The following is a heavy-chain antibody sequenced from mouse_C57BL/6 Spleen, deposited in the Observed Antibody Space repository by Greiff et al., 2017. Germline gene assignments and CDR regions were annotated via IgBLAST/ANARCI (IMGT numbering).Heavy chain of an antibody. CDR2: ISSGGSYT. CDR1: GFTFSSYG. V-gene: IGHV5-6*01. D-gene: IGHD3-3*01. CDR3: ARQGDLAWFAY. J-gene: IGHJ3*01. Sequence: DVQLVESGGDLVKPGGSLKLSCAASGFTFSSYGMSWVRQTPDKRLAWVATISSGGSYTYYPDSVKGRFTISRDNAKNTLYLQMSRLKSEDTAMYYCARQGDLAWFAYWGQGTLVTVSA.